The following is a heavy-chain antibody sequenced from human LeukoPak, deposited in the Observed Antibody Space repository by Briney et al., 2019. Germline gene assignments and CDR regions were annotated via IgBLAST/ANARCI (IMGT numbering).Heavy chain of an antibody. Sequence: GESLKISCKGSGYSFTSYWIGWVRQMPGKGLEWMGIIYPGDSDTRYSPSFQGQVTISADKSISTAYLQWSSLKASDTAMYYCARHWDPDSSSWYPNYYYYYMDVWGKGTTVTVSS. D-gene: IGHD6-13*01. V-gene: IGHV5-51*01. CDR1: GYSFTSYW. J-gene: IGHJ6*03. CDR2: IYPGDSDT. CDR3: ARHWDPDSSSWYPNYYYYYMDV.